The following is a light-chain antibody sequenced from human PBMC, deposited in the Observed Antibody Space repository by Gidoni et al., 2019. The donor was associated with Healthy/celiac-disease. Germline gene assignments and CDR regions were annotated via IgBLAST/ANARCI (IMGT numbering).Light chain of an antibody. CDR3: MIWYSSASV. CDR1: SGINVGTYR. J-gene: IGLJ2*01. Sequence: QAVLTQPVSLSASPGASASLTCTLRSGINVGTYRIYWYQQKPGSPPQYLLRYKSDSDKQQGSGVPSRFSGSKDASANAGILLISGLQSEDEADYYCMIWYSSASVFGGGTKLTVL. V-gene: IGLV5-45*01. CDR2: YKSDSDK.